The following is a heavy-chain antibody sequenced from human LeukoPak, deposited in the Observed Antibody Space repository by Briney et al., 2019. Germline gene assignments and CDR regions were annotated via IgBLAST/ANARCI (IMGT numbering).Heavy chain of an antibody. J-gene: IGHJ4*02. CDR2: ISSSSSTI. Sequence: PGGSLRLSCAASGFTFSSYSMNWVRQAPGKGLEWVSYISSSSSTIYYADSVKGRSTISRDDAKNSLYLQMNSLRDEDTAVYYCARGIAVAGTGLDYWGQGTLVTVSS. CDR3: ARGIAVAGTGLDY. CDR1: GFTFSSYS. D-gene: IGHD6-19*01. V-gene: IGHV3-48*02.